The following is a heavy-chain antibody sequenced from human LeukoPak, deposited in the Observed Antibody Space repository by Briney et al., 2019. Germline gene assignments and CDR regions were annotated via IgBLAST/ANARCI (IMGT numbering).Heavy chain of an antibody. J-gene: IGHJ4*02. CDR2: IEYSGGSA. CDR3: VKDLVGYDSSGYRDY. Sequence: GGSLRLSCTVSGFTLSSYEMSWIRQAPGKGLEWVSSIEYSGGSAYYADSVKGRFTISRDNSKNMVYLQMNSLRAEDTAVYYCVKDLVGYDSSGYRDYWGQGTLVTVSS. CDR1: GFTLSSYE. V-gene: IGHV3-23*01. D-gene: IGHD3-22*01.